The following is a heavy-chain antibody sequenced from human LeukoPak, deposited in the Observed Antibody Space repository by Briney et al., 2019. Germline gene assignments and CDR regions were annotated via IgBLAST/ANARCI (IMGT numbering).Heavy chain of an antibody. CDR1: GFTFTSYS. CDR2: INHNGNVN. J-gene: IGHJ4*02. D-gene: IGHD3-22*01. Sequence: GGSLRLSCAASGFTFTSYSMNWARQAPGKGLEWVASINHNGNVNYYVDSVKGRFTISRDNSKNTLYLQMNSLRAEDTAVYYCAKASLYYYDSSEDYWGQGTLVTVSS. V-gene: IGHV3-7*03. CDR3: AKASLYYYDSSEDY.